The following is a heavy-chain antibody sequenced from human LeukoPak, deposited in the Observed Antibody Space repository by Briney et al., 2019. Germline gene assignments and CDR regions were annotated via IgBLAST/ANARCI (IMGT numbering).Heavy chain of an antibody. CDR1: GYTFTGYY. CDR3: ARDYYDIDAFDI. Sequence: ASVKVSCKAPGYTFTGYYMHWVRQAPGQGLEWMGWINPNSGGTNYAQKFQGRVTMTRDTSISTAYMELSRLRSDDTAVYYCARDYYDIDAFDIWGQGTMVTVSS. V-gene: IGHV1-2*02. D-gene: IGHD3-22*01. CDR2: INPNSGGT. J-gene: IGHJ3*02.